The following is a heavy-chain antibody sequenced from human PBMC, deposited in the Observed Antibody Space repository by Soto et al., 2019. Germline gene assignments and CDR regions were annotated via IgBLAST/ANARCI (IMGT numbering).Heavy chain of an antibody. J-gene: IGHJ4*02. V-gene: IGHV1-3*04. D-gene: IGHD5-18*01. CDR2: INTDNGQT. CDR1: GYTFTSYS. CDR3: ARDPPRGYSYGQLRDY. Sequence: ASVKVSCKAFGYTFTSYSMHWVRQAPGQSLEWMGWINTDNGQTRDSQKFRDRVTLTRDTSANTAYMELSSLRSEDTAVYYCARDPPRGYSYGQLRDYWGQGPLVTLSS.